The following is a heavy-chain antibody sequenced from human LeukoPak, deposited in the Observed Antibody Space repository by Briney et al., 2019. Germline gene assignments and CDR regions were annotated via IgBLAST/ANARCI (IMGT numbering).Heavy chain of an antibody. CDR2: IWYDGSNK. Sequence: GRSLRLSCAASGLTFSSYGKRWVRQAPGKGLEWVAVIWYDGSNKYYADSVKGRFTISRDHSKNTMYLQMNSLRAEDTAVYYCAREEEEWKLGYYFDYWGQGTLVTVSS. V-gene: IGHV3-33*01. D-gene: IGHD1-26*01. CDR3: AREEEEWKLGYYFDY. J-gene: IGHJ4*02. CDR1: GLTFSSYG.